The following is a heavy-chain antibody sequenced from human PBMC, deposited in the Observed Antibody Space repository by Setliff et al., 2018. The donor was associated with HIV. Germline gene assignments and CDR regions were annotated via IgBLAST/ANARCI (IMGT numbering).Heavy chain of an antibody. J-gene: IGHJ4*02. CDR2: IIPMLDIA. Sequence: SVKVSCKASGGTFSSYAISWVRQAPGQGLEWMGGIIPMLDIANYAQKFQGRVTITADESTSTAYMELSSLRSEDTAVYYCARDQRAYNWNDAVFYYFDSWGQGTLVTVSS. V-gene: IGHV1-69*10. D-gene: IGHD1-20*01. CDR3: ARDQRAYNWNDAVFYYFDS. CDR1: GGTFSSYA.